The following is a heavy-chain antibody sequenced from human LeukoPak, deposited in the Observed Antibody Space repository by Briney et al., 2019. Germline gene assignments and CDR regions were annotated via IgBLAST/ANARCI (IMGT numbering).Heavy chain of an antibody. CDR1: GGSISSSNW. Sequence: SETLSLTCAVSGGSISSSNWWSWVRQPPGKGLEWIGEIYHSGSTNYNPSLKSRVTISVDTSKNQFSLKLSSVTAADTAVYYCARGRFSVATVDYWGQGTLVTVSS. CDR3: ARGRFSVATVDY. V-gene: IGHV4-4*02. D-gene: IGHD5-12*01. CDR2: IYHSGST. J-gene: IGHJ4*02.